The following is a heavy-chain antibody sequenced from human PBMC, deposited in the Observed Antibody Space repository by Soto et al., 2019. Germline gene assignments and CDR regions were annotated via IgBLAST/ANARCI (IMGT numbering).Heavy chain of an antibody. CDR1: VVSFSSGSNY. CDR2: IYSTGNT. V-gene: IGHV4-61*01. D-gene: IGHD3-22*01. J-gene: IGHJ3*02. Sequence: SETLSLTCTVSVVSFSSGSNYWSWIRQPPGKGLEWIGYIYSTGNTNYNQALKSRVNVSVDTSTNQFSMKLSSVTAAETAVNYCAIVTTMIVVVINRIPEHDAFDIWGQGTMVTVSS. CDR3: AIVTTMIVVVINRIPEHDAFDI.